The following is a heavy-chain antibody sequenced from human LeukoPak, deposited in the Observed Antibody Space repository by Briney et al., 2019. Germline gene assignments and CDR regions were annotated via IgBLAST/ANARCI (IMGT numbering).Heavy chain of an antibody. CDR1: GYTLTSYA. V-gene: IGHV7-4-1*02. CDR2: INTNTGNP. CDR3: ARELYGSGSYGFDP. D-gene: IGHD3-10*01. J-gene: IGHJ5*02. Sequence: ASVKVSCKASGYTLTSYAMNWVRQAPGQGLEWMGWINTNTGNPTYAQGFTGRFVFSLDTSVSTAYLQISSLKAEDTAVYYCARELYGSGSYGFDPWGQGTLVTVSS.